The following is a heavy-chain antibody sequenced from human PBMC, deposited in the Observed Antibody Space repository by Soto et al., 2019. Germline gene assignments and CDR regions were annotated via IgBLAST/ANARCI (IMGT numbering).Heavy chain of an antibody. Sequence: GASVKVACKASGYTFTGNYMHWVRQAPGQGLEWMGIINPSGGFTHYAQKFPGRVTMTSDTSTSTVYMELSSLRSEDTAVYYCARETIGFDYWGQGTLVTVSS. CDR3: ARETIGFDY. CDR1: GYTFTGNY. CDR2: INPSGGFT. D-gene: IGHD1-26*01. J-gene: IGHJ4*02. V-gene: IGHV1-46*01.